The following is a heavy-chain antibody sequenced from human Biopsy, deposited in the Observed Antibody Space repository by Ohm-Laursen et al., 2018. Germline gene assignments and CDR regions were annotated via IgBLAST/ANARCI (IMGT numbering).Heavy chain of an antibody. Sequence: SQTLSLTCTVSGGSIGSFFWSWIRQPPGKGLEWIGYIYYSGSTNYNPSLRSRVIISVDTPKNQFSLKLSSLTAADTAVFFCARLYRLDDYWNDDPPDAFDVWGQGTVVTVSS. V-gene: IGHV4-59*01. J-gene: IGHJ3*01. CDR3: ARLYRLDDYWNDDPPDAFDV. CDR2: IYYSGST. D-gene: IGHD3-3*01. CDR1: GGSIGSFF.